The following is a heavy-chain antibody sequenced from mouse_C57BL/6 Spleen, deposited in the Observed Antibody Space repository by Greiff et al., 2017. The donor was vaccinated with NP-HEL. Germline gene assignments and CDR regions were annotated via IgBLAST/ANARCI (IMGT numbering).Heavy chain of an antibody. CDR1: GYAFSSHW. V-gene: IGHV1-80*01. J-gene: IGHJ1*03. D-gene: IGHD4-1*01. CDR3: ARELGYWYFDV. Sequence: QVQLQQSGAELVKPGASVKISCKASGYAFSSHWMNWVKQRPGKGLEWIGQIYPGDGDTNYNGKFKGKATLTADKSSSTAYMQLSSLTSEDSAVYFCARELGYWYFDVWGTGTTVTVSS. CDR2: IYPGDGDT.